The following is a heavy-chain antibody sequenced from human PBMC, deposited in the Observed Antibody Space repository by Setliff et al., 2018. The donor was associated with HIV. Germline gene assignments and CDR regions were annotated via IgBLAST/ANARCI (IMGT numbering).Heavy chain of an antibody. Sequence: PGESLKISCAAAGFTFSNAWMTWVRQAPGKGLEWVARIRNKKNGGTTYYAAPVEGRFTISRDDSKNTLSLQMNSLKTEDTAIYYCTTDLGSGRFSWNNNWGQGTLVTVS. D-gene: IGHD1-26*01. J-gene: IGHJ4*02. CDR2: IRNKKNGGTT. CDR3: TTDLGSGRFSWNNN. V-gene: IGHV3-15*01. CDR1: GFTFSNAW.